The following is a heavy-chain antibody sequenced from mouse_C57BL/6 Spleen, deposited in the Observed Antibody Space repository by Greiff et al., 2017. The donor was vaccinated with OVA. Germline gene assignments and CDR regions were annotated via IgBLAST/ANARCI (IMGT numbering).Heavy chain of an antibody. CDR3: ARSVITTVVATRDY. CDR2: IDPNSGGT. CDR1: GYTFTSYW. J-gene: IGHJ2*01. D-gene: IGHD1-1*01. V-gene: IGHV1-72*01. Sequence: QVQLQQPGAELVKPGASVKLSCKASGYTFTSYWMHWVKQRPGRGLEWIGGIDPNSGGTKYNEKFKSKATLTVDKPSSTAYMQLSSLTSEDSAVYYFARSVITTVVATRDYWGQGTTLTVSS.